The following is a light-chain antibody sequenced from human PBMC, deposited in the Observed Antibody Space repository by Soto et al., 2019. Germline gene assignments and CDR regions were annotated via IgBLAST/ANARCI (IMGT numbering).Light chain of an antibody. CDR1: QGISSY. J-gene: IGKJ1*01. Sequence: AIRMTQSPPSFSSSTGDRVTITCRASQGISSYLAWYQQKPGKAPKLLIYAASNWQSGVPSRFSGSGSGTDFTLTISCLQSEDFATYYCQQYSSYPHTFGQGTKMEIK. CDR3: QQYSSYPHT. CDR2: AAS. V-gene: IGKV1-8*01.